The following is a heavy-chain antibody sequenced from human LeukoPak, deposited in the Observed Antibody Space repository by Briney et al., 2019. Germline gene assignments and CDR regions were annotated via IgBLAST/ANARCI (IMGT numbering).Heavy chain of an antibody. D-gene: IGHD3-22*01. J-gene: IGHJ4*02. Sequence: ASVKVSCKASGLTGVSYAISWERQAPRQGLEWMGRIIPIFGTVNYAQKFQGRVKITTGETTTTAHLALSSVSAEDRTVYYCARDRVHYYDSSGYPEDDYWGQGTLVTVSS. CDR1: GLTGVSYA. V-gene: IGHV1-69*05. CDR3: ARDRVHYYDSSGYPEDDY. CDR2: IIPIFGTV.